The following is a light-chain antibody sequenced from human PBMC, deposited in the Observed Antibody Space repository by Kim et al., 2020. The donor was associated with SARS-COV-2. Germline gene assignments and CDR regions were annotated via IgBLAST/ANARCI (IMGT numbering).Light chain of an antibody. Sequence: SPGERATLSCRASQTISSIYLAWYQQKPGQAPRLLMYGASSRATGIPDRFSGSGSGTDFTLTISRLEPDDFAIYYCQQYASSVSYTFGQGTKLEI. J-gene: IGKJ2*01. V-gene: IGKV3-20*01. CDR3: QQYASSVSYT. CDR2: GAS. CDR1: QTISSIY.